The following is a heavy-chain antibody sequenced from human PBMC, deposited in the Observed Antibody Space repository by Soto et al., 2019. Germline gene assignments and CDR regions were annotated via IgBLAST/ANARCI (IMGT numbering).Heavy chain of an antibody. CDR1: GFTFSSYA. D-gene: IGHD2-8*01. J-gene: IGHJ4*02. CDR2: ISGSGGST. CDR3: AKETNRPPVLRRGYFDY. V-gene: IGHV3-23*01. Sequence: PGGSLRLSCAASGFTFSSYAMSWVRQAPGKGLEWVSAISGSGGSTYYADSVKGRFTISRDNSKNTLYLQMNSLRAEDTAVYYCAKETNRPPVLRRGYFDYWGQGTLVTVSS.